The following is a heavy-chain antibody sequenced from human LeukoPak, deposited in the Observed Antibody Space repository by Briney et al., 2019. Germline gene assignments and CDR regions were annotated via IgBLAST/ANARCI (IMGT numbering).Heavy chain of an antibody. Sequence: GASVKVSCKASGYTFTSYDINWVRQATGQGLEWMGWMNPNSGNTGYAQKFQGRVTITRNTSTSTAYMELSSLRSEDTAVYYCARLYSGYGDAFDIWAKGQWSPSLQ. CDR2: MNPNSGNT. V-gene: IGHV1-8*03. D-gene: IGHD5-12*01. CDR3: ARLYSGYGDAFDI. CDR1: GYTFTSYD. J-gene: IGHJ3*02.